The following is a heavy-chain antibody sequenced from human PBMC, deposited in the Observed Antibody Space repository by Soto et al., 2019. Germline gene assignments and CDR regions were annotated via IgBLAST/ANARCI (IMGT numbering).Heavy chain of an antibody. CDR3: ARQMPSYYYGMDV. J-gene: IGHJ6*02. Sequence: GESLKISCKGSGYSFTSYWIGWVRQMPGKGLEWMGIIYPGDSDTRYSPSFQGQVTISADKSISTAYLQWSSLKASDTAMYYCARQMPSYYYGMDVWGQGTTVTVSS. CDR1: GYSFTSYW. V-gene: IGHV5-51*01. D-gene: IGHD2-2*01. CDR2: IYPGDSDT.